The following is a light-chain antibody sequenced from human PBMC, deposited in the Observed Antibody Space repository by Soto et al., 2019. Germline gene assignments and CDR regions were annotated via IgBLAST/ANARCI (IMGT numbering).Light chain of an antibody. CDR3: QQYNNGPPIT. V-gene: IGKV3-15*01. CDR2: GAS. CDR1: ESVSSN. J-gene: IGKJ5*01. Sequence: VMAQSPATLSVSPGERATLSCRASESVSSNLAWYQQKPGQAPRLLIYGASTRATGIPARFSGSGSGTEFTLTISSLQSEDFAVYYCQQYNNGPPITFGQGTRLEI.